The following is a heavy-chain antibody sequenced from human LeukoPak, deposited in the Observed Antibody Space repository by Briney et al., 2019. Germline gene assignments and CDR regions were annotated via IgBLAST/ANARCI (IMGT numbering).Heavy chain of an antibody. J-gene: IGHJ4*02. V-gene: IGHV4-34*01. CDR1: GGSFSGYY. CDR3: VTPIGDSSTSEH. CDR2: IDHRGST. D-gene: IGHD6-13*01. Sequence: SGTLSLTCAVYGGSFSGYYWSWSRQPPGKGLEWIGEIDHRGSTNYNPSLKSRVTISVDTSKNQFSLRLSSVTTADTAVYYCVTPIGDSSTSEHWGQGTLVTVSS.